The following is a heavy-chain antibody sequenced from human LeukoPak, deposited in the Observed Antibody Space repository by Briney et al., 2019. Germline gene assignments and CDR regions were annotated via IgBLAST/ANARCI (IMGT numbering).Heavy chain of an antibody. D-gene: IGHD3-9*01. Sequence: RASVKVSCKVSGYTLTELSMHWVRQAPGKGLEWMGGFDPEDGETIYAQKFQGRVTMTEDTSTDTAYMELSSLRSEDTAVYYCATRPPFDWLSADDAFDIWGQGTMVTVSS. CDR1: GYTLTELS. CDR2: FDPEDGET. J-gene: IGHJ3*02. CDR3: ATRPPFDWLSADDAFDI. V-gene: IGHV1-24*01.